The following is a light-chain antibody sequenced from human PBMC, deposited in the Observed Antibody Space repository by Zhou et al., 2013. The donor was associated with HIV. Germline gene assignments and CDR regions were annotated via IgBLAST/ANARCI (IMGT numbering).Light chain of an antibody. J-gene: IGKJ2*01. Sequence: EIVVTQSPGTLSLSPGNSATLSCRTSQSPPINSLAWYQHKPGQAPRLVMFDVSRRAIGIPDRLSGSGSGTEFTLNISRVEAGDIGVYYCMQGVHLPYTFGQGTNLEIK. CDR2: DVS. CDR1: QSPPINS. V-gene: IGKV3-20*01. CDR3: MQGVHLPYT.